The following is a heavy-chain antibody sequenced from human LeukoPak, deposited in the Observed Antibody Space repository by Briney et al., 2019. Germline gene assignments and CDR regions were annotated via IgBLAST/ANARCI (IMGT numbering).Heavy chain of an antibody. Sequence: GGSLRLSCAASGFTVSSNYMSWVRQAPGKGLEWVSVIYSGGSTYYADSVKGRFTISRDKSKNTLYLQMNSLRAEDTAVYYCARDLNYYYGMDVWGQGTTVTVSS. CDR3: ARDLNYYYGMDV. CDR1: GFTVSSNY. V-gene: IGHV3-53*01. CDR2: IYSGGST. J-gene: IGHJ6*02.